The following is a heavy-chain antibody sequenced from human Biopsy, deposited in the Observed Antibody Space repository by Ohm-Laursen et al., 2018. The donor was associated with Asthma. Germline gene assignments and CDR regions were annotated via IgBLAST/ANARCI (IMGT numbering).Heavy chain of an antibody. CDR3: ARAVDYSHYYGIDV. Sequence: ASVKVSCKPSGYTFNSAGITWVRQAPGQGLEWMGWISVYNGNTKVAQKLQDRVTMITDTSTSTAHMELRSLRSDDTAVYLCARAVDYSHYYGIDVWGQGTTVTVS. J-gene: IGHJ6*02. CDR1: GYTFNSAG. CDR2: ISVYNGNT. D-gene: IGHD3-10*01. V-gene: IGHV1-18*01.